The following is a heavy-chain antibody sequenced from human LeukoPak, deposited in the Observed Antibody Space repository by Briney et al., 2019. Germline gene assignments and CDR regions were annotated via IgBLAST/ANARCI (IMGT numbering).Heavy chain of an antibody. CDR2: LYYSGST. V-gene: IGHV4-59*08. Sequence: TPSETLSLTCTVSGGSIRSHYWSWVRQSPGKGLEWIGFLYYSGSTNYNPSLKSRVTISVDTSENQSSLRLRSVTATDTAVYYCARMIGSSSYYAFDIWGQGTMVTVSS. D-gene: IGHD3-22*01. CDR3: ARMIGSSSYYAFDI. J-gene: IGHJ3*02. CDR1: GGSIRSHY.